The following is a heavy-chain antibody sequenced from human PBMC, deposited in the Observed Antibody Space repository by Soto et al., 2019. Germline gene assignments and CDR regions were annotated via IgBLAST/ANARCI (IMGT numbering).Heavy chain of an antibody. V-gene: IGHV4-39*01. Sequence: QLQLQESGPGLVKPSETLSLTCTVSGGSISSSSYYWGWIRQPPGKWLEWIGSIYYSGSTYNNPSVKSRVTISVATSKTQFSLKLSSVTAADTAVYYCASHYLSGYTLLTAFDIWGQGTMVTVSS. CDR2: IYYSGST. CDR1: GGSISSSSYY. D-gene: IGHD5-12*01. CDR3: ASHYLSGYTLLTAFDI. J-gene: IGHJ3*02.